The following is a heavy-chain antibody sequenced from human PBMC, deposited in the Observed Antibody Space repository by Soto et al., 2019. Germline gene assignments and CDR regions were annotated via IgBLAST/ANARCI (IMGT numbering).Heavy chain of an antibody. D-gene: IGHD3-10*01. CDR1: GGSSSSSSDY. V-gene: IGHV4-39*01. CDR3: ARSGLLWFGEFPEPNNWFDP. J-gene: IGHJ5*02. CDR2: IYYSGRT. Sequence: SETLSLTCTVAGGSSSSSSDYWGWIRQPPGKGLEWIGSIYYSGRTYYNPSLKSRVTISVDASKNQFSLKLSSVTAADTAVYYGARSGLLWFGEFPEPNNWFDPWGQGTLVTV.